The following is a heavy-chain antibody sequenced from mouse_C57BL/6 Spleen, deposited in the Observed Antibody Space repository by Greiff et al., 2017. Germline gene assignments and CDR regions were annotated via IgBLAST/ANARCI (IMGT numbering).Heavy chain of an antibody. V-gene: IGHV14-4*01. CDR1: GFNIKDDY. Sequence: EVKLQESGAELVRPGASVKLSCTASGFNIKDDYMHWVKQRPEQGLEWIGWIDPENGDTEYASKFQGKATITADTSSNTAYLQLSSLTSEDTAVYYCTTNWDGDWFAYWGQGTLVTVSA. J-gene: IGHJ3*01. CDR3: TTNWDGDWFAY. D-gene: IGHD4-1*01. CDR2: IDPENGDT.